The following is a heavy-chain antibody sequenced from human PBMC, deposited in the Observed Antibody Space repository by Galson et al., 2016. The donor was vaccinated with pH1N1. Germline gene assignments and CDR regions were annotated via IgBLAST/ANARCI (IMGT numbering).Heavy chain of an antibody. CDR1: GYKFVSSW. V-gene: IGHV5-51*03. J-gene: IGHJ4*02. Sequence: QSGAEVTKPGESLKISCKASGYKFVSSWIGWVRQMPGKGLEWMGIIHPDDSNVIYRPSFQGLVTMSADKSTRTAFLHWTTLKTSDSAVYYCARLRAIRPYFFDGTGNSVDFWGQGTLVTVSS. CDR3: ARLRAIRPYFFDGTGNSVDF. CDR2: IHPDDSNV. D-gene: IGHD3/OR15-3a*01.